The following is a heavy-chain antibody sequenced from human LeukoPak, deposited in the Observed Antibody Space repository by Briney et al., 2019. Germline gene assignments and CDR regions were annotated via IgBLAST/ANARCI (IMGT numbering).Heavy chain of an antibody. V-gene: IGHV4-39*07. J-gene: IGHJ4*02. CDR1: GGSISGSSYY. CDR3: ARALTYYDILTGYSREYYFDY. D-gene: IGHD3-9*01. CDR2: IYYSGST. Sequence: SETLSLTCTVSGGSISGSSYYWGWIRQPPGKGLEWIGSIYYSGSTYYKPSLKSRVTISVGTSKNQFSLKLSSVTAADTAVYYCARALTYYDILTGYSREYYFDYWGQGTLVTVSS.